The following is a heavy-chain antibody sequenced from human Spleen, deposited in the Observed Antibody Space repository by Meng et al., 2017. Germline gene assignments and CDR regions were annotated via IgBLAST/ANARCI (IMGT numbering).Heavy chain of an antibody. CDR3: AREGRSSSWSSYYYGMDV. V-gene: IGHV4-59*01. CDR2: IYYSGST. J-gene: IGHJ6*02. CDR1: GGSISSYY. D-gene: IGHD6-13*01. Sequence: GSLRLSCTVSGGSISSYYWSWIRQPPGKGLEWIGYIYYSGSTNYNPSLKSRVTISVDTSKNQFSLKLSSVTAADTAVYYCAREGRSSSWSSYYYGMDVWGQGTTVTVSS.